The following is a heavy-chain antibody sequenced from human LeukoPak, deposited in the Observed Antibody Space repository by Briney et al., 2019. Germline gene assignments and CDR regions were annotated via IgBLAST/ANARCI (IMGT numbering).Heavy chain of an antibody. CDR2: IHSTGST. D-gene: IGHD2-8*01. V-gene: IGHV4-4*07. Sequence: PSETLSLTCTVSGGSISSYYWTWIRQPAGKGLEWIGRIHSTGSTNYNPSPKSPGTMSVVTTKKQFSLKLISVPAADTAVYVCASGVGSFGPDPRDAVDIWGQGTMVTVSS. J-gene: IGHJ3*02. CDR1: GGSISSYY. CDR3: ASGVGSFGPDPRDAVDI.